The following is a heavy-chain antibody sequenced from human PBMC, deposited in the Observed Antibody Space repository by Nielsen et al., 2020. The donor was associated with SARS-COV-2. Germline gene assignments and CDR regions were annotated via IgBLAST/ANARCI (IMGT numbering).Heavy chain of an antibody. CDR1: GYSFTNFW. Sequence: KVSCKGSGYSFTNFWIGWVRQVPGKGLEWVGIIYPGDSDTRYSPSFEGQVTISADKSISTAYLQWSSLKASDTAIYHCARHRYFDSWGQGTLVTVSS. CDR2: IYPGDSDT. V-gene: IGHV5-51*01. CDR3: ARHRYFDS. J-gene: IGHJ4*02.